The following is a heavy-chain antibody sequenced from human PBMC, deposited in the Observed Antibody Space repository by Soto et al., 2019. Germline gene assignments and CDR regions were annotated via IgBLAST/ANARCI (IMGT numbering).Heavy chain of an antibody. D-gene: IGHD5-12*01. Sequence: SLRLSCAASGFTFDDYAMHWVRQAPGKGLEWVSGISWNSGSIGYADSVKGRFTISRDNAKNSLYLQMNSLRAEDTALYYCAKDSGYDYYYYYYMDVWGKGTTVTVSS. CDR2: ISWNSGSI. V-gene: IGHV3-9*01. CDR3: AKDSGYDYYYYYYMDV. J-gene: IGHJ6*03. CDR1: GFTFDDYA.